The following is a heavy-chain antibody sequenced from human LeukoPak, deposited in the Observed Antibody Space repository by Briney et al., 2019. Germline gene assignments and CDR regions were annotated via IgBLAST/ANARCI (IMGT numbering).Heavy chain of an antibody. Sequence: GGSLRLSCAASGFTFSSYGMHWVRQAPGKGLEWVAFIRYDGSNKYYAESVKGRFTISRDNSKNTLYLQMNSLRVEDTAVYYCARGHSGWYCAFDPWGQGTLVTVSS. V-gene: IGHV3-30*02. D-gene: IGHD6-19*01. CDR1: GFTFSSYG. CDR2: IRYDGSNK. CDR3: ARGHSGWYCAFDP. J-gene: IGHJ5*02.